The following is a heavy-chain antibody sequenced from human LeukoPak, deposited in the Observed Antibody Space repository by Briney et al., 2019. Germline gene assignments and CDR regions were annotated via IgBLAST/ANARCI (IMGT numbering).Heavy chain of an antibody. V-gene: IGHV4-59*01. J-gene: IGHJ6*02. D-gene: IGHD6-13*01. Sequence: SETLSLTCTVSGGSISSYYWSWIRQPPGKGLEWIGYIYYSGSTNYNPSLKSRVTISVDTSKNQFSLKLSSVTAADTAVYYCARASAAAGTAANYYGMDVWGQGTMVTVSS. CDR2: IYYSGST. CDR1: GGSISSYY. CDR3: ARASAAAGTAANYYGMDV.